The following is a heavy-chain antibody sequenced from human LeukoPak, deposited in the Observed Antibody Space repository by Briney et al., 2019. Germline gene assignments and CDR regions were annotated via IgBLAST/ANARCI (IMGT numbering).Heavy chain of an antibody. J-gene: IGHJ4*02. CDR1: GFTFSSYA. CDR3: ARQRWLQLYFFDY. Sequence: GGSLRLSCAASGFTFSSYAMSWVRRAPGKGLEWVSAISGNGGSTYFTDSVKGRFTISRDNSKNTLYLQMNSLRAEDTAAYYCARQRWLQLYFFDYWGQGTLVTVSS. D-gene: IGHD5-24*01. V-gene: IGHV3-23*01. CDR2: ISGNGGST.